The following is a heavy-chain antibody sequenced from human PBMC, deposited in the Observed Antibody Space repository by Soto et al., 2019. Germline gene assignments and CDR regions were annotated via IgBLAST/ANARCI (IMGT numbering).Heavy chain of an antibody. Sequence: GASVKVSCKASGYTFTSYGISWVQQAPGQGLEWMGWISAYNGNTNYAQKLQGRVTMTTDTSTSTAYMELRSLRSDDTAVYYCARDRTMIVVVPADYWGQGTLVTVSS. CDR1: GYTFTSYG. CDR3: ARDRTMIVVVPADY. V-gene: IGHV1-18*01. CDR2: ISAYNGNT. D-gene: IGHD3-22*01. J-gene: IGHJ4*02.